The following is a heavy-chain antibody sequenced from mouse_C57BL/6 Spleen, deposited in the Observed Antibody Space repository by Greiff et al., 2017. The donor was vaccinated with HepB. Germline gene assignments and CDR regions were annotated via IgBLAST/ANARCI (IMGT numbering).Heavy chain of an antibody. CDR3: ASSYGYYAMDY. CDR2: ISYDGSN. CDR1: GYSITSGYY. Sequence: EVQLQQSGPGLVKPSQSLSLTCSVTGYSITSGYYWNWIRQFPGNKLEWMGYISYDGSNNYNPSLKNRISITRDTSKNQFFLKLNSVTTEDTATYYCASSYGYYAMDYWGQGTSVTVSS. V-gene: IGHV3-6*01. J-gene: IGHJ4*01. D-gene: IGHD1-1*01.